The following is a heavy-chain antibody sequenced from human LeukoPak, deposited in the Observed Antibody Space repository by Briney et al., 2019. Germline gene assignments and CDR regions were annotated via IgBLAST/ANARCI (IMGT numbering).Heavy chain of an antibody. V-gene: IGHV3-13*01. CDR1: GFTFSSYD. D-gene: IGHD3-22*01. Sequence: GGSLRLSCAASGFTFSSYDMHWVRQVIGKGLEWVSAIGIAGDTYYPGSVKGRFTISRENAKNSLHLQMNSLRAGDTAVYYCVRGGGGGDYDNSDYSSNGMDVWGQGTAVTVSS. J-gene: IGHJ6*02. CDR3: VRGGGGGDYDNSDYSSNGMDV. CDR2: IGIAGDT.